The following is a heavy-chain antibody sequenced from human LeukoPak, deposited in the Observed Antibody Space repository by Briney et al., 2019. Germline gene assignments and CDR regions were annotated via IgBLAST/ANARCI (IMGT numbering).Heavy chain of an antibody. J-gene: IGHJ4*02. CDR1: GFTFSSYA. Sequence: PGRSLRLSCAASGFTFSSYAMHWVRQAPGKGLEWVAVISYDGSNKYYADSVKGRFTISRDNSKNTLYLQMNSLRAEDTAVYYCARDVWDFYHDSSVGFDYWGQGTLVTVSS. D-gene: IGHD3-22*01. CDR2: ISYDGSNK. V-gene: IGHV3-30-3*01. CDR3: ARDVWDFYHDSSVGFDY.